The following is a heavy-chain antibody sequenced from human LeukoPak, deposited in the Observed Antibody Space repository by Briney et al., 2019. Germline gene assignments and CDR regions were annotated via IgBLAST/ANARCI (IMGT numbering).Heavy chain of an antibody. Sequence: GGSLRLSCAASGFTFSSYEMNWVRQAPGKGLEWVSYIITSGSTIYYADSVRGRFTISRDNAKNSLYLQMNSLRAEDTAVYYCAREVAVASTNWFDPWGQGTLVTVSS. CDR2: IITSGSTI. CDR1: GFTFSSYE. V-gene: IGHV3-48*03. CDR3: AREVAVASTNWFDP. D-gene: IGHD6-19*01. J-gene: IGHJ5*02.